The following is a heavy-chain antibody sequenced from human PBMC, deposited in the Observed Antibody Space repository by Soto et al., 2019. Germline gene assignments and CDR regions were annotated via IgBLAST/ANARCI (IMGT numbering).Heavy chain of an antibody. J-gene: IGHJ4*02. Sequence: QVQLVQSGAEVKKQGASVKLSCRSSAYTITNYRVHGVRQAPGQGLAWMGIIDPNGGGTRYTQNFQDRVTMTSDRSTDTVYMELSSLTSEATAMYYYATENLSTDWYSIDRWSQGTLIAVSS. CDR1: AYTITNYR. CDR3: ATENLSTDWYSIDR. CDR2: IDPNGGGT. D-gene: IGHD2-15*01. V-gene: IGHV1-46*01.